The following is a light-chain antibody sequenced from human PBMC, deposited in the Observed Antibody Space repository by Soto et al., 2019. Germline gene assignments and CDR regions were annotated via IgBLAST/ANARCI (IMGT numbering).Light chain of an antibody. CDR1: NSGNKR. CDR3: QVWDIMTDNYV. J-gene: IGLJ1*01. Sequence: SYELTQSPSVSVAPEKTATITCGGNNSGNKRVHWYRQKPGQAPVLLISYDIDRPSGIPGRFSGSNSGNTATLTIRRVEAGDEADYYCQVWDIMTDNYVFGSGTKVTVL. V-gene: IGLV3-21*04. CDR2: YDI.